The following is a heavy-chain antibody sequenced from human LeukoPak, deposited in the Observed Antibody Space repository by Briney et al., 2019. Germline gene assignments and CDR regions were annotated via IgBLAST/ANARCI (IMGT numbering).Heavy chain of an antibody. CDR2: INPNSGGT. CDR1: GYTFNVYY. J-gene: IGHJ4*02. CDR3: TRGARGGGYEAFDF. V-gene: IGHV1-2*02. Sequence: ASVKVSCKASGYTFNVYYIHWVRQAPGQGLEWMAWINPNSGGTDYADRFQGRVTVTRDTSISPGYMELTRLRSDDTAVYYCTRGARGGGYEAFDFWGQGTLVTVSS. D-gene: IGHD5-12*01.